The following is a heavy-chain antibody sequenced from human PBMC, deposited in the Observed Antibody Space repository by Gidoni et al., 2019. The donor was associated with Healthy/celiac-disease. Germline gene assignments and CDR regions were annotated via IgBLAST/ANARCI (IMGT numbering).Heavy chain of an antibody. J-gene: IGHJ5*02. D-gene: IGHD2-2*01. CDR2: INPNRGGT. Sequence: VQLVQSGAEVKKPGASVKVSCKASGYTFTGYYMHWVRQAPGQGLEWMGWINPNRGGTNYAQKFQGWVTMTRDTSISTAYMELSRLRSDDTAVYYCARGLREYCSSTSCYVEGWFDPWGQGTLVTVSS. V-gene: IGHV1-2*04. CDR1: GYTFTGYY. CDR3: ARGLREYCSSTSCYVEGWFDP.